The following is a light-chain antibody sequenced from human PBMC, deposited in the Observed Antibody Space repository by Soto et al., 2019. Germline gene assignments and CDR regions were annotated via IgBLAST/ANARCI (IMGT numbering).Light chain of an antibody. J-gene: IGKJ1*01. CDR3: QQYGSSPPWT. CDR1: QSVSSSY. CDR2: GAS. V-gene: IGKV3-20*01. Sequence: DIVLTQSPGTLSLSPGDRATLSCRASQSVSSSYLAWYQQKPGQAHRLLIYGASSRATGIPDRFSCSGSGTDFNLTITRLEPEDFALYYCQQYGSSPPWTFGQGTKVEIK.